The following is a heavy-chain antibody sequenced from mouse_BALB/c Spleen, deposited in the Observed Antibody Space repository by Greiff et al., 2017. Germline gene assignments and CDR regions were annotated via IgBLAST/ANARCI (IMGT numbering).Heavy chain of an antibody. V-gene: IGHV14-4*02. CDR3: NVYDDNSFDY. Sequence: EVQLQQSGAELVRPGASVKLSCTASGFNIKDYYMHWVKQRPEQGLEWIGWIDPENGDTEYAPKFQGKATMTADTSSNTAYLQLSSLTSEDTAVYYCNVYDDNSFDYWGQGTTLTVSS. D-gene: IGHD2-4*01. CDR1: GFNIKDYY. J-gene: IGHJ2*01. CDR2: IDPENGDT.